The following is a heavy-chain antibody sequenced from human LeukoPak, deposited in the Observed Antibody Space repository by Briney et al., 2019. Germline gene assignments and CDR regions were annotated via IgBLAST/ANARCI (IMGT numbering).Heavy chain of an antibody. J-gene: IGHJ4*02. CDR2: ISGSGGST. Sequence: PGGSLRLSCAASRFTFSSYAMSWVRQAPGKGLEWVSAISGSGGSTYYADFVKGRFTISRDNSKNTLYLQMNSLRAEDTAVYYCAKVDRSVAVVYYFDYWGQGTLVTVSS. CDR1: RFTFSSYA. V-gene: IGHV3-23*01. D-gene: IGHD6-19*01. CDR3: AKVDRSVAVVYYFDY.